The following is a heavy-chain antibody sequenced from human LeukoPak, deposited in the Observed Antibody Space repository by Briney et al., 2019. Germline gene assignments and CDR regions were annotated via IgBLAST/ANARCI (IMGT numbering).Heavy chain of an antibody. CDR2: INPNSGGT. CDR1: GYTFTGYY. Sequence: ASVKVSCKASGYTFTGYYMHWLRQDPGQGLEWMGWINPNSGGTNYAQKFQGRVTMTRDTSISTAYMELSRLRSDDTAVYYCARDSTLDAFDIWGQGTMVTVSS. V-gene: IGHV1-2*02. CDR3: ARDSTLDAFDI. J-gene: IGHJ3*02.